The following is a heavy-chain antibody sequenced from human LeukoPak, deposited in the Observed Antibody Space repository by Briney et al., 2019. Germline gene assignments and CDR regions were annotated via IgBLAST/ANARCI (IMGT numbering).Heavy chain of an antibody. D-gene: IGHD4-17*01. CDR2: IYYSGST. CDR3: ARKDYGDFYFDY. V-gene: IGHV4-39*01. CDR1: GGSIRSSSYY. Sequence: SETLSLTCSVSGGSIRSSSYYWDWIRQPPGTGPEWIGSIYYSGSTYYNPSLKSRVTISVDTSKNQFSLKLSSVTAADTAVYYCARKDYGDFYFDYWGQETLVTVSS. J-gene: IGHJ4*02.